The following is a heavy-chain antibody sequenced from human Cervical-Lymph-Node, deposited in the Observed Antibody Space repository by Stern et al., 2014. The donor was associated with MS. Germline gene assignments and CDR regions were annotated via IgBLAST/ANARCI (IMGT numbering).Heavy chain of an antibody. J-gene: IGHJ6*02. D-gene: IGHD2-15*01. V-gene: IGHV1-3*01. CDR1: GYTFTTYA. CDR3: ARDKPVAVIYYYGMDV. CDR2: INAANGNT. Sequence: VQLEESGAEVKKPGASVTVSCEASGYTFTTYAIHWVRQAPGQRLEWMGWINAANGNTKYSQKFQGRVTITRDTSASTAYMELSSLKSEDTAVYYCARDKPVAVIYYYGMDVWGQGTTVTVSS.